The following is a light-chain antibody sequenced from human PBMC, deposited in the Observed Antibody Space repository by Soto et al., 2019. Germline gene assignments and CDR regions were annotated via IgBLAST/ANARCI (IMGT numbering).Light chain of an antibody. CDR1: QSVSRY. Sequence: EIGLTQSPATLSLSPGDRATLSCRASQSVSRYLAWYQQKPGQAPRLLIHDTSTRATGIPDTFSASGSGTECPPTISRLEPEDSAMYYWQQRFRWPPTCGGGTHVEIK. V-gene: IGKV3-11*01. J-gene: IGKJ4*02. CDR2: DTS. CDR3: QQRFRWPPT.